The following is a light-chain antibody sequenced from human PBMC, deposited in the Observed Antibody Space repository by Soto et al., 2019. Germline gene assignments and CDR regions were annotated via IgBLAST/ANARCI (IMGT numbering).Light chain of an antibody. V-gene: IGKV3-11*01. J-gene: IGKJ5*01. Sequence: EIVLTHSPATLTCSPWPRPTLSCRASQSVSSYLSWYQQKPGQAPRLLIYDASDRATGIPGRFSGSGSGTDLTLTISSLEPEDFAVYYCQQHSNWAPITFGQGTRLEIK. CDR1: QSVSSY. CDR3: QQHSNWAPIT. CDR2: DAS.